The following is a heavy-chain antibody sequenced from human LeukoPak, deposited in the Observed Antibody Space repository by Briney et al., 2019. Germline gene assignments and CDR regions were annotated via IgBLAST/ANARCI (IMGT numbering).Heavy chain of an antibody. CDR3: AKDNVGRGVPPFDY. CDR2: ICYSGDT. D-gene: IGHD3-10*01. J-gene: IGHJ4*02. V-gene: IGHV4-39*07. Sequence: PSETLSLTCTVSGGSIKNNNQCWGWMRQPPGRGLEWIGTICYSGDTYYHPSLKSRVSISVDTSKNQFSLKLSSVTAADTAVYYCAKDNVGRGVPPFDYWGQGTLVTVSS. CDR1: GGSIKNNNQC.